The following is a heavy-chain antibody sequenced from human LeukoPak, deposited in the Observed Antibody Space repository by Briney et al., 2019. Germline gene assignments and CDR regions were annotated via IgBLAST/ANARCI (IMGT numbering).Heavy chain of an antibody. J-gene: IGHJ3*02. CDR1: GFTFSSYS. Sequence: GGSLRLSCAASGFTFSSYSMNWVRQAPGKGLEGVSSISSSSSYIYYADSLKGLFTISRDNAKNSLYLQMNSLRAEDTAVYYCARTIFGVVTHAFDIWGQGTMVTVSS. CDR3: ARTIFGVVTHAFDI. V-gene: IGHV3-21*01. D-gene: IGHD3-3*01. CDR2: ISSSSSYI.